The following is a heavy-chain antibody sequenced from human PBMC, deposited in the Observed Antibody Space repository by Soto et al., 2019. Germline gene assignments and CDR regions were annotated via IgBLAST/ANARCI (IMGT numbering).Heavy chain of an antibody. CDR2: RRFDGSNE. Sequence: QEQLVESGGGVVQPGTSLRLSCAVPGGIFHGYGMHWVRQAPGKGLEWVAIRRFDGSNEEYADSVKGRFTISRDNSKNTLYLQMNTLGAEDTAVYYCARDGIGCTVLRGYLDYCFRETVVTVS. J-gene: IGHJ4*02. CDR3: ARDGIGCTVLRGYLDY. D-gene: IGHD3-3*01. V-gene: IGHV3-33*01. CDR1: GGIFHGYG.